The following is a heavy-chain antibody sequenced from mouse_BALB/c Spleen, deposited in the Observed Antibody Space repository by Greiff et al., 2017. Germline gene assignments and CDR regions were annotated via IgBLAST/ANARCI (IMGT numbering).Heavy chain of an antibody. CDR3: ARDMITTGFAY. J-gene: IGHJ3*01. CDR2: INPSTGYT. V-gene: IGHV1-7*01. Sequence: VQLQQSGAELAKPGASVKMSCKASGYTFTSYWMHWVKQRPGQGLEWIGYINPSTGYTEYNQKFKDKATLTADKSSSTAYMQLSSLTSEDSAVYYCARDMITTGFAYWGQGTLVTVSA. D-gene: IGHD2-4*01. CDR1: GYTFTSYW.